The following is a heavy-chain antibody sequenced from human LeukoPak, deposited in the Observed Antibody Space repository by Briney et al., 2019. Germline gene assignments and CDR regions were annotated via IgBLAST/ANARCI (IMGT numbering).Heavy chain of an antibody. CDR1: TVSFSDYY. Sequence: SETLSLTCAGSTVSFSDYYWSWIRQPPGKGLEWIGEINRSGSAKHNPSLKSRVTLSIDTSKKQLYLKLNSVTAADTAVYFCARGRPQHDFWSGYYDNAFDIWGLGTMVTVSS. D-gene: IGHD3-3*01. V-gene: IGHV4-34*01. J-gene: IGHJ3*02. CDR3: ARGRPQHDFWSGYYDNAFDI. CDR2: INRSGSA.